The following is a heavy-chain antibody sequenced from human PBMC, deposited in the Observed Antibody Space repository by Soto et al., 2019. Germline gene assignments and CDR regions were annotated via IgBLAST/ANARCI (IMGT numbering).Heavy chain of an antibody. J-gene: IGHJ5*02. CDR3: ARHPQSSGANWFDP. D-gene: IGHD6-19*01. V-gene: IGHV4-39*01. CDR2: IYYSGST. Sequence: SETLSLTCTVSGGSISSSSYYWGWIRQPPGKGLEWIGSIYYSGSTYYNPSLKSRVTISVDTSKTQFSLKLSSVTAADTAVYYCARHPQSSGANWFDPWGQGTLVTVSS. CDR1: GGSISSSSYY.